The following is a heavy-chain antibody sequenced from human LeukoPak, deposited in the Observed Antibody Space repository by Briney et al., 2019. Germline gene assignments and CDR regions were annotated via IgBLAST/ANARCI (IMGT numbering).Heavy chain of an antibody. CDR2: IIPIFGTA. D-gene: IGHD6-13*01. J-gene: IGHJ3*02. CDR1: GGTFSSYA. CDR3: ARGNSSWKYAFDI. Sequence: ASVKVSCKASGGTFSSYAISWVRQAPGQGLEWMGGIIPIFGTANYAQKFQGRVTITADESTSTAYMELSSLRSEDTAVYYCARGNSSWKYAFDIWGQGTMVTVSS. V-gene: IGHV1-69*13.